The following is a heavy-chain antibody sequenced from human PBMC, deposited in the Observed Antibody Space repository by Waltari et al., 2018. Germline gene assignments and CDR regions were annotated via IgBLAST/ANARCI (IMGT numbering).Heavy chain of an antibody. CDR3: ARVFGGSNPLGALDI. CDR2: IYYSGSN. Sequence: QLQLPESGSALVTPADTLSLSCPFSGGSISSYQWSCIRQPPGKGVECIGYIYYSGSNNYTPSLKSLVTISVDTSKNHFSLKLSSVTAADTSVYYCARVFGGSNPLGALDIWGQGTMVTVSS. V-gene: IGHV4-59*01. D-gene: IGHD1-26*01. CDR1: GGSISSYQ. J-gene: IGHJ3*02.